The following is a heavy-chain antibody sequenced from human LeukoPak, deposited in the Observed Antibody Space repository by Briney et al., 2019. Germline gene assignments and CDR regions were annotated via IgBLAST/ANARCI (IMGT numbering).Heavy chain of an antibody. CDR3: ARAISLAEGY. J-gene: IGHJ4*02. CDR1: GFTFSSYS. Sequence: GGSLRLSCAASGFTFSSYSMNWVRLAPGKGLEWVSYISGGSGYIYYADSVKGRFTISRDNAKNSLYLQMNSLRAEDTAVYYCARAISLAEGYWGQGTLVTVSS. CDR2: ISGGSGYI. V-gene: IGHV3-21*01. D-gene: IGHD2/OR15-2a*01.